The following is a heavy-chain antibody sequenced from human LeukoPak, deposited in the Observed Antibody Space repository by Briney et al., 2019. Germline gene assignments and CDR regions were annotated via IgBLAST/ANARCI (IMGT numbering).Heavy chain of an antibody. Sequence: GRSLRLSCAASGITFSNFGMHWVRQAPDKGLEWVAFIQNDEIDKFYADSVKGRFTISRDNSRNTLYLQMNSLRAEDTAVYYCAKERKLLPFDCWGQGTLVTVSS. D-gene: IGHD6-6*01. V-gene: IGHV3-30*18. CDR3: AKERKLLPFDC. CDR2: IQNDEIDK. CDR1: GITFSNFG. J-gene: IGHJ4*02.